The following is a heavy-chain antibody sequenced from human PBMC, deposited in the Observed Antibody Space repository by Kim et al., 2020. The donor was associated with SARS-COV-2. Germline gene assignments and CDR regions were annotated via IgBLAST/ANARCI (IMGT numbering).Heavy chain of an antibody. J-gene: IGHJ3*02. Sequence: SETLSLTCTVSGGSISSSSYYWGWIRQPPGKGLEWIGSIYYSGSTYYNPSLKSRVTISVDTSKNQFSLKLSSVTAADTAVYYCARTKSDLGAFDIWGQGTMVTVSS. D-gene: IGHD3-16*01. CDR1: GGSISSSSYY. CDR2: IYYSGST. V-gene: IGHV4-39*01. CDR3: ARTKSDLGAFDI.